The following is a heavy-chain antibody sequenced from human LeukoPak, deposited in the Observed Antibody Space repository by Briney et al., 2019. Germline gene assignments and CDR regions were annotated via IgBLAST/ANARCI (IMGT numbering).Heavy chain of an antibody. D-gene: IGHD3-3*01. CDR1: GFTFSSYS. CDR2: ISSSSSYI. Sequence: GGSLRLSCAASGFTFSSYSMNWVRQAPGKGLEWVSSISSSSSYIYYADSVKGRFTISRDNAKNSLYLQMNSLRAEDTAVYYCARDNAIFGVVIMDYWGQGTLVTVSS. V-gene: IGHV3-21*01. CDR3: ARDNAIFGVVIMDY. J-gene: IGHJ4*02.